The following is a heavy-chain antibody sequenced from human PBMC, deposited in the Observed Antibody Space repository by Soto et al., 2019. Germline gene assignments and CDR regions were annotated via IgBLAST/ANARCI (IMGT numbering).Heavy chain of an antibody. CDR3: AHRVLRTVFGLVTTTAIYFDF. Sequence: QITLNESGPTQVNPRQTLTLTCTFSGFSLTTSGVGVGWIRQSPGKAPEWLALICWDDDKRYSPSLKSRLTITKDTSKNQVVLTMADLDPADTATYYCAHRVLRTVFGLVTTTAIYFDFWGQGTPVAVSS. CDR1: GFSLTTSGVG. V-gene: IGHV2-5*02. D-gene: IGHD3-3*01. CDR2: ICWDDDK. J-gene: IGHJ4*02.